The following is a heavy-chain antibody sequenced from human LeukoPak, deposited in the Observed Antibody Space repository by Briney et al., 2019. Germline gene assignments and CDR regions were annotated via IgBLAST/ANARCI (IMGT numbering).Heavy chain of an antibody. J-gene: IGHJ3*02. CDR1: GFTVSSNY. CDR3: ARASGSRDAFDI. V-gene: IGHV3-66*01. CDR2: IYSGGST. Sequence: GGSLRLSCAASGFTVSSNYMSWVRQAPGKGLEWVSVIYSGGSTYYPDSVKGRFTISRDNSKNTLYLQMNSLRAEDTAVYYCARASGSRDAFDIWGQGTMVTVSS. D-gene: IGHD1-26*01.